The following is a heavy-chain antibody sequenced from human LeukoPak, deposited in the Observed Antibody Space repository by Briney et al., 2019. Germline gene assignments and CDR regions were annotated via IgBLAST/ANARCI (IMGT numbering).Heavy chain of an antibody. D-gene: IGHD6-19*01. Sequence: PSETLSLTCAVYGGSFSGYYWSWIRQPPGKGLEWIGEINHSGSTNYNPSLKSRVTISVDTSKNQFSLKLSSVTATDTAVYYCARGPFAGYSSGWYRVWGHGTLVTVSS. CDR2: INHSGST. CDR3: ARGPFAGYSSGWYRV. CDR1: GGSFSGYY. V-gene: IGHV4-34*01. J-gene: IGHJ4*01.